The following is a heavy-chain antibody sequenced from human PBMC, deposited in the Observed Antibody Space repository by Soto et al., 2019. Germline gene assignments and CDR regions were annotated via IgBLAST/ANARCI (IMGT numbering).Heavy chain of an antibody. V-gene: IGHV3-30*18. Sequence: WWSLRLSCSASVFTFSSYGMHWFRQAPGKGLEWVAVIWYDGSKKYYADSVKGRFTISRDNSKNTLYLEMNSLRTEDTAVYYCAKDRGALRWSEEHYYFDYWGQGTLVTSPQ. CDR3: AKDRGALRWSEEHYYFDY. D-gene: IGHD4-17*01. J-gene: IGHJ4*02. CDR2: IWYDGSKK. CDR1: VFTFSSYG.